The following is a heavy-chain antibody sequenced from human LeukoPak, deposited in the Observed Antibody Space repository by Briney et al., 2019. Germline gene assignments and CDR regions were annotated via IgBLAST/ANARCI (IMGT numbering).Heavy chain of an antibody. Sequence: GASVKVSCKASGGTFSSYAISWVRQAPGQGLEWMGGIIPIFGTANYAQKFQGRVTITADESTSTAYMELSSLRSEDTAVYYCARAEDYYGSGSYSGYWGQGTLVTVSS. J-gene: IGHJ4*02. CDR2: IIPIFGTA. D-gene: IGHD3-10*01. CDR3: ARAEDYYGSGSYSGY. CDR1: GGTFSSYA. V-gene: IGHV1-69*13.